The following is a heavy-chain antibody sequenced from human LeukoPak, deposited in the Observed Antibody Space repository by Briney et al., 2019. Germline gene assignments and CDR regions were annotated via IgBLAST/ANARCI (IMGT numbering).Heavy chain of an antibody. CDR2: MNPNTGNT. CDR3: AGAGYSYGFDGMDV. V-gene: IGHV1-8*01. CDR1: GYTFINYD. J-gene: IGHJ6*02. D-gene: IGHD5-18*01. Sequence: ASVKVSCKASGYTFINYDINWVRQATGQGLEWMGWMNPNTGNTGYAQKFQGRVTMTRNTSISTAYMELSSLRSEDTAVYYCAGAGYSYGFDGMDVWGQGTTVTVSS.